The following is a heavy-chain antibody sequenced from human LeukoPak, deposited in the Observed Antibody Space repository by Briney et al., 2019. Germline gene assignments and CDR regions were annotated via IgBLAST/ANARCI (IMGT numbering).Heavy chain of an antibody. D-gene: IGHD2-8*01. CDR2: ISSSSSTI. V-gene: IGHV3-48*02. CDR3: ARGRGCTNGVCYLDY. Sequence: PGGSLRLSCAASGFTFSSYSMNWVRQAPGKGLEWVSYISSSSSTIYYADSVKGRFTISRDNAKNSLYLQMNSLRDEDTAVCYCARGRGCTNGVCYLDYWGQGTLVTVSS. CDR1: GFTFSSYS. J-gene: IGHJ4*02.